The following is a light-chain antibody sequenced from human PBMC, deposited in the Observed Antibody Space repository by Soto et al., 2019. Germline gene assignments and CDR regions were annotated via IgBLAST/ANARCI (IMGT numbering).Light chain of an antibody. CDR3: QQYNSYSKT. CDR2: AAS. CDR1: QIISTY. J-gene: IGKJ1*01. Sequence: DIQMTQFPSSLSASVGDRFTITCRASQIISTYLNWYQQRSGKAPKLLIYAASSLQSGVPSRFGGSGSGTEFTLTISSLQPDDFATYYCQQYNSYSKTFGQGTKVDIK. V-gene: IGKV1-5*01.